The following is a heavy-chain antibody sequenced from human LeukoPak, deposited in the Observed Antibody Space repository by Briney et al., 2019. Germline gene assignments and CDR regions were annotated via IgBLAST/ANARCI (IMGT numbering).Heavy chain of an antibody. CDR2: ISSSGSTI. V-gene: IGHV3-48*04. CDR3: ARDRERYFGPGAFDI. CDR1: GFTFSSYG. Sequence: PGGSLRLSCAASGFTFSSYGMNWVRQAPGKGLEWVSYISSSGSTIYYADSVKGRFTISRDNAKNSLYLQMNSLRAEDTAVYYCARDRERYFGPGAFDIWGQGTMVTVSS. J-gene: IGHJ3*02. D-gene: IGHD3-9*01.